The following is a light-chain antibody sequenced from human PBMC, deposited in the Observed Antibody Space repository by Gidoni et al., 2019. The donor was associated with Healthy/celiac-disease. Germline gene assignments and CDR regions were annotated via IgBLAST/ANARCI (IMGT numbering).Light chain of an antibody. Sequence: DIQMTQSPSSLSASVGDRVTITCQASQDISNYLNWYQQKPGKAPKLLIYDASNLETGVPSRFSVSVSGTDFTFPISSLQPEDIATYYCQQYDNLPLTFGGGTKVEIK. CDR2: DAS. CDR1: QDISNY. J-gene: IGKJ4*01. CDR3: QQYDNLPLT. V-gene: IGKV1-33*01.